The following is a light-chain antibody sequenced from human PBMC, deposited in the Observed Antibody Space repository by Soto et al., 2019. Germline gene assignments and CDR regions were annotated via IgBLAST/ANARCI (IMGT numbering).Light chain of an antibody. Sequence: EIVLTQSPGTLSLSPGERVTLSCRASQSVRSSSLAWYQKKPGQAPRLLIYGASSRATGIPDRFSGSGSGTDFTLTISRLEPEDFAVYYCHQYGSSPITFGQGTRLEIK. J-gene: IGKJ5*01. CDR3: HQYGSSPIT. CDR1: QSVRSSS. CDR2: GAS. V-gene: IGKV3-20*01.